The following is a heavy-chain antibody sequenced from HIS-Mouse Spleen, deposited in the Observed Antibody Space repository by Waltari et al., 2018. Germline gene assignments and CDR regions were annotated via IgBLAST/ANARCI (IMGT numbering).Heavy chain of an antibody. D-gene: IGHD6-6*01. J-gene: IGHJ4*02. CDR2: SYYSGCT. Sequence: QLQLQESGPGLVKPSETLSLTCTVSGGSISSSSYYWGWIRQPPGKGLEWIGSSYYSGCTYSHPSLSARVTIAVDTSKNQFSLKLSSVTAADTAVYYCARDPSGSSSNYFDYWGQGTLVTVSS. CDR3: ARDPSGSSSNYFDY. V-gene: IGHV4-39*07. CDR1: GGSISSSSYY.